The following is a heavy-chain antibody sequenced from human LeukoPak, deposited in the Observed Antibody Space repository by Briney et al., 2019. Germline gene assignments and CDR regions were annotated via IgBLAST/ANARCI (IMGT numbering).Heavy chain of an antibody. CDR3: ARTLYSTLSLFDY. J-gene: IGHJ4*02. V-gene: IGHV4-59*08. Sequence: SETLSLTCTVSGGSISSYYWNWIRQPPGKGPEWLGYIYYSGITNYNPSLKSRVTISLDTSKNQFSLKLSSVIAADTAVYYCARTLYSTLSLFDYWGQGTLVTVSS. CDR1: GGSISSYY. CDR2: IYYSGIT. D-gene: IGHD6-6*01.